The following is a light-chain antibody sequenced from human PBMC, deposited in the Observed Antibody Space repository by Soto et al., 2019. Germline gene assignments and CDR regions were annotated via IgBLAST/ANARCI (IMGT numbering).Light chain of an antibody. CDR1: SSDVGAYKF. J-gene: IGLJ3*02. Sequence: QSSLTQPASVSGSPGQSITISCTGTSSDVGAYKFVSWYQQHPGKAPKLMIYEVTERPSGVSDRFSGSKSGNTASLTISGLQAEDEADYYCSSYTLTTTLAFGGGTKLTVL. CDR3: SSYTLTTTLA. V-gene: IGLV2-14*01. CDR2: EVT.